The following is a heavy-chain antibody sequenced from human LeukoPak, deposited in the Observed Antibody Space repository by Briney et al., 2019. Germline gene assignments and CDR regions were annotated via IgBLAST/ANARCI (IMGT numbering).Heavy chain of an antibody. Sequence: GASVKVSCKASGYTFTSYDINWVRQATGQGLEWMGWMNPNSGNTGYAQKFQGRVTMTRDTSISTAYMELSRLRSDDTAVYYCARDHCSGGSCYWPFDPWGQGTLVTVSS. CDR2: MNPNSGNT. J-gene: IGHJ5*02. CDR1: GYTFTSYD. D-gene: IGHD2-15*01. V-gene: IGHV1-8*01. CDR3: ARDHCSGGSCYWPFDP.